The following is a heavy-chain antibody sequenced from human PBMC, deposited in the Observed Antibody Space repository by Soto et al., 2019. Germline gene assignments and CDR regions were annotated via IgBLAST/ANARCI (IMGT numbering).Heavy chain of an antibody. CDR1: GYTFTSYD. Sequence: ASVKVSCKASGYTFTSYDINWVRQATGQGLEWMGWMNPNSGNTGYAQKFQGRVTMTRNTSISTAYMELSSLRSEDTAVYYCARAYYDILTGYYTPYYYYYMDVWGKGTTVTVSS. D-gene: IGHD3-9*01. CDR2: MNPNSGNT. CDR3: ARAYYDILTGYYTPYYYYYMDV. J-gene: IGHJ6*03. V-gene: IGHV1-8*01.